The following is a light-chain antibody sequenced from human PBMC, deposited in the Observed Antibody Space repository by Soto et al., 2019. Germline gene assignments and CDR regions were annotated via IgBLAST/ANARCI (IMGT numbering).Light chain of an antibody. Sequence: QSVLTQPASVSGSPGQSITISCTGTSSDVGDFDCVSWYQQHPGKAPKLMIYEVSDRPSGVSNRFSGSKSGDTASLTISGLQAEDEAGYYCSSYTSSSTLVFGGGTKVTVL. V-gene: IGLV2-14*01. CDR3: SSYTSSSTLV. J-gene: IGLJ2*01. CDR1: SSDVGDFDC. CDR2: EVS.